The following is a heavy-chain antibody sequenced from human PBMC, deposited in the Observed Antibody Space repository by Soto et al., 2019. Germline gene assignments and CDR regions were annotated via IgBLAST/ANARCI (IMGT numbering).Heavy chain of an antibody. V-gene: IGHV1-18*04. J-gene: IGHJ4*02. CDR2: ISAYNGNT. CDR3: ARERGTDTANEY. Sequence: ASVKVSCKASGYTFTSYGISWVRQAPGQGLEWMGWISAYNGNTNYAQKLQGRVTMTKDTSTSTAYMELRRLRSDDTAVYYCARERGTDTANEYWGQGTLVTVSS. CDR1: GYTFTSYG. D-gene: IGHD5-18*01.